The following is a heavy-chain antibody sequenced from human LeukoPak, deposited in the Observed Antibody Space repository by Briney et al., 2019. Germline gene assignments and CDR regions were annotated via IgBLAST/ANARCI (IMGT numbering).Heavy chain of an antibody. J-gene: IGHJ4*02. V-gene: IGHV1-18*01. Sequence: ASVKVSCKASGYTFTSYGISWVRQAPGQGLEWMGWISAYNGNTNYAQKLQGRVTMTTDTSTSTAYMELRGLRSDDTAVYYCARANYCSSTSCYTRRFDYWGQGTLVTVSS. D-gene: IGHD2-2*02. CDR1: GYTFTSYG. CDR2: ISAYNGNT. CDR3: ARANYCSSTSCYTRRFDY.